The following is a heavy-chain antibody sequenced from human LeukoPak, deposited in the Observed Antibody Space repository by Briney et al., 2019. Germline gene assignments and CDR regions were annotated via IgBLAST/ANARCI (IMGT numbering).Heavy chain of an antibody. CDR2: IIPIFGTA. CDR3: ARGGYYYDSSGYPLDY. CDR1: GGTFSSYA. Sequence: SVKVSCKASGGTFSSYAISWVRQAPGQGLEWMGRIIPIFGTANYAQKFQGRVTITTDESTSTAYMELSSLGSEDTAVYYCARGGYYYDSSGYPLDYWGQGTLVTVSS. D-gene: IGHD3-22*01. J-gene: IGHJ4*02. V-gene: IGHV1-69*05.